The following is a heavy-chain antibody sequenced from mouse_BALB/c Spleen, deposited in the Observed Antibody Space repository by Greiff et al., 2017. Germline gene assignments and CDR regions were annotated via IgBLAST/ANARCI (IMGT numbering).Heavy chain of an antibody. V-gene: IGHV6-6*02. Sequence: EVKLEESGGGLVQPGGSLKLSCVASGFTFSNYWMNWVRPSPEKGLEWVAEIRCNSNNYATHYAESVKGRFTISRDESKSSVYLQMNNLRAEDTGIYNCTSNCALYAMDYWGQGTSVTVSS. CDR2: IRCNSNNYAT. J-gene: IGHJ4*01. CDR1: GFTFSNYW. D-gene: IGHD4-1*01. CDR3: TSNCALYAMDY.